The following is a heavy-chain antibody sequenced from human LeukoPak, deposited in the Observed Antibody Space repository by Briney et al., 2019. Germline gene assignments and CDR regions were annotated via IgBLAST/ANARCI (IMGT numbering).Heavy chain of an antibody. Sequence: GGSLRLSCAASGFTFSSYWMHWVRQAPGKGLEWVSYISSSSTIYYADSVKGRFTISRDNAKNSLYLQMNSLRAEDTAVYYCARDHEDGYNFDYWGQGTLVTVSS. CDR2: ISSSSTI. D-gene: IGHD5-24*01. CDR1: GFTFSSYW. CDR3: ARDHEDGYNFDY. J-gene: IGHJ4*02. V-gene: IGHV3-69-1*01.